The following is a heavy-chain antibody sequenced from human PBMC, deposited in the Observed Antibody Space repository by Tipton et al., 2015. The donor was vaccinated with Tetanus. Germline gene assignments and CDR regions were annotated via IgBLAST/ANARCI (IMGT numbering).Heavy chain of an antibody. D-gene: IGHD6-6*01. CDR2: IYYSGST. CDR3: ARHVEQLVPYYYMDV. CDR1: GGSISSSSYY. J-gene: IGHJ6*03. Sequence: TLSLTCTVSGGSISSSSYYWGWIRQPPGKGLEWIGSIYYSGSTYYNPSPKSRLTISVDTSKNQFSLKLSSVTAADTAVYYCARHVEQLVPYYYMDVWGEGTTVTVSS. V-gene: IGHV4-39*01.